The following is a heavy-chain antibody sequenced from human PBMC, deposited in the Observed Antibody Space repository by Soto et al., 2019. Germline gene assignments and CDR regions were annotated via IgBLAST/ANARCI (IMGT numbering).Heavy chain of an antibody. D-gene: IGHD6-13*01. CDR2: IGGSGGYK. CDR3: AKDAAMVSSTFNYFDY. Sequence: EVQLLESGGGLVQPGGSLRLSCAASGFFFSSYAMSWVRQAPGKGLEWVSGIGGSGGYKSYADSVKGRFTISRDNSKNTLYLQMESQGAEDTAVYYCAKDAAMVSSTFNYFDYWGQGTLVAVSS. V-gene: IGHV3-23*01. CDR1: GFFFSSYA. J-gene: IGHJ4*02.